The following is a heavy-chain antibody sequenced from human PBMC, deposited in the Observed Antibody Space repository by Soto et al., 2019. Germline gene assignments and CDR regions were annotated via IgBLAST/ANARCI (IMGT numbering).Heavy chain of an antibody. CDR2: IYPGDSDT. J-gene: IGHJ6*02. CDR3: AXLDGAAMVSYYYYGMDV. D-gene: IGHD5-18*01. V-gene: IGHV5-51*01. CDR1: GYSFTIYW. Sequence: GESLKISCKGSGYSFTIYWIGWVRQMPGKGLEWMGIIYPGDSDTRYSPSFQGQVTISADKSISTAYLQWSSLKASDTAMYYCAXLDGAAMVSYYYYGMDVWGQGTTVTVSS.